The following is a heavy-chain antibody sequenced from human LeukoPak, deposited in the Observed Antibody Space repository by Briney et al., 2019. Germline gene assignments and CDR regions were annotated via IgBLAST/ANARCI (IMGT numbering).Heavy chain of an antibody. Sequence: GGSLRLSCAASGFNFYDYGMNWVRQAPGKGLEFVASISSSGGYVYHADSVKGRFTISRDNAKNSLYLQMNRLSAEDTAFYYCASDHYDNSGHLLWGQGTLVTVSS. J-gene: IGHJ4*02. CDR3: ASDHYDNSGHLL. D-gene: IGHD3-22*01. CDR2: ISSSGGYV. CDR1: GFNFYDYG. V-gene: IGHV3-21*06.